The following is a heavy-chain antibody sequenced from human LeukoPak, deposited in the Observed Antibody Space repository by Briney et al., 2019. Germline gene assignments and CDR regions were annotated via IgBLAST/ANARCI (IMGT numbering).Heavy chain of an antibody. V-gene: IGHV1-18*01. CDR3: AGDFWNFYDSSGYYRDSDS. D-gene: IGHD3-22*01. Sequence: ASVKVSCKATSHISWVRQAPGQGLEWMGWIGSYEGDTYYAQKFQGRVTVTTDTSTNTAYMELRSLRADDTAVYYCAGDFWNFYDSSGYYRDSDSWGQGTLVTVSS. CDR1: TSH. J-gene: IGHJ5*01. CDR2: IGSYEGDT.